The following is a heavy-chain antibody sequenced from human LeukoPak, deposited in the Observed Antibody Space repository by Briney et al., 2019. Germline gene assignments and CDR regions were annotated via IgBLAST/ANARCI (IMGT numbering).Heavy chain of an antibody. CDR3: AKGSFWSGKNYYYYGMDV. J-gene: IGHJ6*02. V-gene: IGHV3-9*01. Sequence: PGRSLRLSCAASGFTFDDYAMHWVRQAPGKGLEWVSGISWNSGSIGYADSVKGRFTISSDNAKNSLYLQMNSLRAEDTALYYCAKGSFWSGKNYYYYGMDVWGQGTTVTVSS. CDR1: GFTFDDYA. CDR2: ISWNSGSI. D-gene: IGHD3-3*01.